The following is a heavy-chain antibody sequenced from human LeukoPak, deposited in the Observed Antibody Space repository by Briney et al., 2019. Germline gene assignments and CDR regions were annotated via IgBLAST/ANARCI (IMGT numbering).Heavy chain of an antibody. Sequence: GGSLRLSCAASGFTFTNYWMSWVRQAPGKGLEWVANIKQDGSEKYYVDSVKGRFTISRDNAKNSLYLQLNSLRAEDTAVYYCARDRVTHDYWGQGTLVTVPS. CDR1: GFTFTNYW. CDR2: IKQDGSEK. V-gene: IGHV3-7*01. CDR3: ARDRVTHDY. D-gene: IGHD2-21*02. J-gene: IGHJ4*02.